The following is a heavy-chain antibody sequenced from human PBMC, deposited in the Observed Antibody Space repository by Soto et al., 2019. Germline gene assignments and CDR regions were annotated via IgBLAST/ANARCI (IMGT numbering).Heavy chain of an antibody. CDR2: MNAKSGDT. V-gene: IGHV1-8*01. CDR3: ARGNPFNYAGFDV. D-gene: IGHD3-16*01. Sequence: QAHLEQSGAEVKRPGASVKVYCKASGYTFSDFDINWLRQASGQGPEWMGWMNAKSGDTFFAQRFQGKFNMPWDTSLSTAYMEVGSLTSDDTAMYYCARGNPFNYAGFDVWGQGTTVAVSS. CDR1: GYTFSDFD. J-gene: IGHJ6*02.